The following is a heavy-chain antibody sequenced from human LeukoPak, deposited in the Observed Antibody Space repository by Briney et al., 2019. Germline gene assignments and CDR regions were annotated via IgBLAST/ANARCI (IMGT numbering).Heavy chain of an antibody. D-gene: IGHD3-22*01. J-gene: IGHJ3*02. CDR2: IYYSGST. V-gene: IGHV4-34*09. CDR3: ARGDYYDSSGYYPLNADNDAFDI. Sequence: SETLSLTCAVYGGSFSGYYWSWIRQPPGKGLEWIGYIYYSGSTYYNPSLKSRVTISVDTSKNQFSLKLSSVTAADTAVYYCARGDYYDSSGYYPLNADNDAFDIWGQGTMVTVSS. CDR1: GGSFSGYY.